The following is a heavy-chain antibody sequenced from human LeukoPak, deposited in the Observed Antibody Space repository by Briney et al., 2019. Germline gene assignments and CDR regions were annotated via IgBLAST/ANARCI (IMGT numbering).Heavy chain of an antibody. D-gene: IGHD3-10*01. Sequence: ASVKVSCKASGYTFTGYYMHWVRQAPGQGLEWMGWINPNSGGTNYAQKFQGRVTMTRDTSISTAYMELSRLRSDDTAVYYCARDRPTNYYYGSGSSNYGMDVWGQGTTVTVSS. J-gene: IGHJ6*02. CDR1: GYTFTGYY. V-gene: IGHV1-2*02. CDR3: ARDRPTNYYYGSGSSNYGMDV. CDR2: INPNSGGT.